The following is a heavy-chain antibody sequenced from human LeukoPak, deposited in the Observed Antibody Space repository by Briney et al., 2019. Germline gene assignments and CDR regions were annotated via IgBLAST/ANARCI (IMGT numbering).Heavy chain of an antibody. CDR2: IYYSKNT. D-gene: IGHD5-18*01. J-gene: IGHJ4*02. CDR3: VSPRGFSYGYFDY. Sequence: SETLSLTCTVSGGSVSSSSAYWGWIRQPPGKGLEWIGSIYYSKNTYYNPSLKSRVTISADTSKNQFSLTLGSVSATDTAVYYCVSPRGFSYGYFDYWGQGTLVTVSS. V-gene: IGHV4-39*01. CDR1: GGSVSSSSAY.